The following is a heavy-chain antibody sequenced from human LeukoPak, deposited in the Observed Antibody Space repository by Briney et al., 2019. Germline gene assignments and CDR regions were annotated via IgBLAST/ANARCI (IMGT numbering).Heavy chain of an antibody. J-gene: IGHJ4*02. CDR1: GFTFSSYG. CDR2: IRYDGSNK. Sequence: GGSLRLSCAASGFTFSSYGMHWVRQAPGKGLEWVAFIRYDGSNKYYADSVKGRFTISRDNSKNTLYLQMNSLRAEDTAVYYCAKDPTVTGYYFDYWGQGPLVTVSS. CDR3: AKDPTVTGYYFDY. V-gene: IGHV3-30*02. D-gene: IGHD4-17*01.